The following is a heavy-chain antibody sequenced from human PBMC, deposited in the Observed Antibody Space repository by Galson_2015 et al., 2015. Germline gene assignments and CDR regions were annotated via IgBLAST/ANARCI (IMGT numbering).Heavy chain of an antibody. D-gene: IGHD6-19*01. CDR3: ATIAVAGTDVDS. Sequence: LSLTCAVSGGSISGTDWWSWVRQPPGKGLEWIGEISHSGTTNYNPSLKSRVTMSVDKSTNQFSLKVSSVTAADTALYYCATIAVAGTDVDSWGQGTLVTVSS. CDR2: ISHSGTT. J-gene: IGHJ4*02. CDR1: GGSISGTDW. V-gene: IGHV4-4*02.